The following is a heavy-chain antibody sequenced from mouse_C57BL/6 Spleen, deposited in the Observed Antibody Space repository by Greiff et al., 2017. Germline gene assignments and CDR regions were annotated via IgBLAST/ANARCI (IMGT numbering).Heavy chain of an antibody. CDR2: ICTGGGT. CDR3: TRGPLYYGNYEAMDY. CDR1: GFSFTSYA. Sequence: VMLVESGPGLVAPSQCLSITCTVSGFSFTSYAISWVRQPPGKGLEWLGVICTGGGTNYYSALNSRLSICKDNSKSQVFLKMSSRQSDDTAMYYCTRGPLYYGNYEAMDYWGQGTSVTVSS. D-gene: IGHD2-1*01. J-gene: IGHJ4*01. V-gene: IGHV2-9-1*01.